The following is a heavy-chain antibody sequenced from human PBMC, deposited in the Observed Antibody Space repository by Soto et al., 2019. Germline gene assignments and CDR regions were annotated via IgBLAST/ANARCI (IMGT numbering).Heavy chain of an antibody. D-gene: IGHD3-22*01. CDR1: GYFSTIDW. CDR3: ARSGNQHYIDNSGYFDS. Sequence: GESLKISCKSSGYFSTIDWINWVRQMPGKGLEWMGRIDPIDSYTNYSPSFEGHVTISVDKSTTTAYLQWSGLRASDTAMYFCARSGNQHYIDNSGYFDSWGQGTLVTVSS. CDR2: IDPIDSYT. V-gene: IGHV5-10-1*01. J-gene: IGHJ5*01.